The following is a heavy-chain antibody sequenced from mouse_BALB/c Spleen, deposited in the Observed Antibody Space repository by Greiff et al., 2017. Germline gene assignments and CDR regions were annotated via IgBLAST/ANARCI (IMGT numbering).Heavy chain of an antibody. CDR1: GYTFTSYW. J-gene: IGHJ2*01. Sequence: VQLQQSGAVLAKPGASVKMSCKASGYTFTSYWMHWVKQRPGQGLEWIGYINPRNGYTEYNQKFKDKATLTADTSSSTAYRQLSSLTSEDSAVYYWAKTGGGYFDYWGQGTTLTVSS. V-gene: IGHV1-7*01. CDR2: INPRNGYT. D-gene: IGHD4-1*01. CDR3: AKTGGGYFDY.